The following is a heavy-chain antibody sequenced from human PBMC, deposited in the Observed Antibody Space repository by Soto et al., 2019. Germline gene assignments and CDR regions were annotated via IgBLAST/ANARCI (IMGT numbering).Heavy chain of an antibody. CDR2: ISSDGSIE. J-gene: IGHJ4*02. Sequence: GRCRRPSWAASGFTLKNYAMGWVRQPPGKGSEWEAVISSDGSIESYADSVTGRFTITRDDFKNPMFLKMGGMRVEDTAAYSCARGVRDIDWRLPFGYWGQGTLVTVSS. CDR3: ARGVRDIDWRLPFGY. V-gene: IGHV3-30*15. D-gene: IGHD3-9*01. CDR1: GFTLKNYA.